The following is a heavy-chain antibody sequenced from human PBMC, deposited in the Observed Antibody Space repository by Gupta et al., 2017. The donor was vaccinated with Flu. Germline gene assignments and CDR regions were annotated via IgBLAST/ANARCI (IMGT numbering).Heavy chain of an antibody. J-gene: IGHJ4*02. CDR2: VISTGDYT. CDR1: GFTFSTYA. Sequence: HLLESGGGLVPPGGSLRLSCAASGFTFSTYAMSWVRQAPGKGLEWVSSVISTGDYTYYADSVKGRFTISRDNSKNMLYLQMNSLRAEDTAIYYCAKDRIATAGAGSFDYWGQGALVTVSS. V-gene: IGHV3-23*01. CDR3: AKDRIATAGAGSFDY. D-gene: IGHD6-13*01.